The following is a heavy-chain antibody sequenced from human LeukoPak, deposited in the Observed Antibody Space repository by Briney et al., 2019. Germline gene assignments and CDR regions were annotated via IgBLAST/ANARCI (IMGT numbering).Heavy chain of an antibody. D-gene: IGHD3-16*02. CDR3: ASPYSSISYRYTGSFDS. CDR1: GGSLCDYH. CDR2: INHSGTT. J-gene: IGHJ4*02. Sequence: SETLSLTCALYGGSLCDYHWSWIRQPPGKGLEWIGEINHSGTTNYSPSLKSRVSISVDTSKNQFSLRLNSVTASDAAMYYCASPYSSISYRYTGSFDSWGQGMLVNVSS. V-gene: IGHV4-34*01.